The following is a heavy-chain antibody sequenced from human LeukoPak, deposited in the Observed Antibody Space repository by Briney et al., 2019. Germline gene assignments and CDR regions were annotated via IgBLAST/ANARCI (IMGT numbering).Heavy chain of an antibody. CDR3: ARIGSGSYYYYYGMDV. V-gene: IGHV3-20*04. D-gene: IGHD1-26*01. Sequence: GGSLRLSCAASGFTFDDYGMSWVRQAPGKGLEWVSGINWNGGSTGYADSVKGRFTISRDNAKNSLYLQMNSLRAEDTALYYCARIGSGSYYYYYGMDVWGRGTTVTVSS. CDR2: INWNGGST. CDR1: GFTFDDYG. J-gene: IGHJ6*02.